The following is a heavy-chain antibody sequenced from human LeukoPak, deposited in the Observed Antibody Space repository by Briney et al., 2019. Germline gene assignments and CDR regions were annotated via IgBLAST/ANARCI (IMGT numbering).Heavy chain of an antibody. D-gene: IGHD3-3*01. V-gene: IGHV3-7*01. Sequence: GGSLRLSCAASGFTFSSYWMSWVRQAPGKGLEWVANIKQDGSEKYYVDSVKGRFTISRDNAKNSLYLQMNSLRAEDTAVYYCAKDFEVPGYDFWSGYPDGDYWGQGTLVTVSS. CDR2: IKQDGSEK. CDR3: AKDFEVPGYDFWSGYPDGDY. CDR1: GFTFSSYW. J-gene: IGHJ4*02.